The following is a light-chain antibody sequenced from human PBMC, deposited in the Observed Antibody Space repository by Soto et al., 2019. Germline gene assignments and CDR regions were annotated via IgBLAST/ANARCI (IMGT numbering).Light chain of an antibody. J-gene: IGLJ1*01. V-gene: IGLV2-8*01. CDR2: EVS. CDR1: SSDVGGYDY. CDR3: SSYAGNSRYV. Sequence: QSVLTQAASVSGSPGQSITISCTGTSSDVGGYDYVSWYQQHPGKAPKLIIYEVSKRPSGVPDRLSGFKYGNTASLTVSGLQAEDEADYYCSSYAGNSRYVFGTGTKVTVL.